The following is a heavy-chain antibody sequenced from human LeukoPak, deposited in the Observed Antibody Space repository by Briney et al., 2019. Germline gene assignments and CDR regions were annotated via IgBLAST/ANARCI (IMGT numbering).Heavy chain of an antibody. CDR3: ARGADSSGYYSIFYFDY. J-gene: IGHJ4*02. CDR1: GGSISSYY. V-gene: IGHV4-59*01. Sequence: SETLSLTCTVSGGSISSYYWNWIRQPPGKGLEWIGYIYYSGSTNYNPSLKSRVTISVDTSKNQFSLKLSSVTAADTAVYYCARGADSSGYYSIFYFDYWGQGTLVTASS. D-gene: IGHD3-22*01. CDR2: IYYSGST.